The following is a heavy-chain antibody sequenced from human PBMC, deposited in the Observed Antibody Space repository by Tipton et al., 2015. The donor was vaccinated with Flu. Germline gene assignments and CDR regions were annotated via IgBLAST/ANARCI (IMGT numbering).Heavy chain of an antibody. CDR3: AREGRRGQLALDY. J-gene: IGHJ4*02. CDR2: IYYSGST. Sequence: TLSLTCTVSGDSISSSSYYWGWIRQPPGKGLEWIGSIYYSGSTYYNPSLKSRVTISVDTSKNQFSLKLSSVTAADTAVYYCAREGRRGQLALDYWGQGTLVTVSS. D-gene: IGHD6-6*01. V-gene: IGHV4-39*07. CDR1: GDSISSSSYY.